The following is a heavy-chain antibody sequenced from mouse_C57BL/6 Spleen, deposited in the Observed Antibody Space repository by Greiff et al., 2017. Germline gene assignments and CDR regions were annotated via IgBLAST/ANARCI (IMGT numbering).Heavy chain of an antibody. V-gene: IGHV1-62-2*01. CDR1: GYTFTEYT. D-gene: IGHD2-4*01. CDR2: IYPGSGSL. J-gene: IGHJ3*01. Sequence: QVQLQQSGAELVKPGASVKLSCKASGYTFTEYTIHWVKQRSGQGLEWIGWIYPGSGSLKYNEKFKDNAPLTAVKSSSKVYMEISRLTSEDSAVYFCARHEDEDYDYDIFAYGGQGTLVTVSA. CDR3: ARHEDEDYDYDIFAY.